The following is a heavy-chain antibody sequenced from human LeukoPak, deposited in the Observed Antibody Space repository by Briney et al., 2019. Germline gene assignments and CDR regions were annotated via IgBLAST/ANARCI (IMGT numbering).Heavy chain of an antibody. Sequence: SETLSLTYTVSGGSISSSSYYWGWIRQPPGKGLVWIGSIYHSGSTYYNPSLKSRVTISVDTSKNQFSLKLSSVTAADTAVYYCVRGAVGAIDYWGQGTLVTVSS. CDR1: GGSISSSSYY. CDR2: IYHSGST. D-gene: IGHD1-26*01. V-gene: IGHV4-39*07. J-gene: IGHJ4*02. CDR3: VRGAVGAIDY.